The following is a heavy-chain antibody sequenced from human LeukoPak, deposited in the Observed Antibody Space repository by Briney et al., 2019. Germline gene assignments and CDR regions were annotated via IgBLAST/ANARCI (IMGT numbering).Heavy chain of an antibody. J-gene: IGHJ1*01. CDR3: ARGPPTAQYFQH. CDR1: GGTFSSYA. V-gene: IGHV1-69*05. CDR2: IIPIFGTA. Sequence: SVKVSCKASGGTFSSYAISWVRQAPGQGLEWMGGIIPIFGTANYAQKFQGRVTITTDESTSTAYMELSSLRSEDTAVYYCARGPPTAQYFQHWGQGTLVTVSS. D-gene: IGHD1-1*01.